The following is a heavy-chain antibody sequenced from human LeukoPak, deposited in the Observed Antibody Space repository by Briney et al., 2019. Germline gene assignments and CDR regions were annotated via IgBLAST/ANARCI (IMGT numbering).Heavy chain of an antibody. D-gene: IGHD6-13*01. CDR3: ARDAPGIAAAGTSDYYYYGMDV. V-gene: IGHV1-18*01. J-gene: IGHJ6*02. CDR2: ISAYNGNT. CDR1: GYTFTSYG. Sequence: ASVKVSCKASGYTFTSYGISWVRQAPGQGLEWMGWISAYNGNTNYARKLQGRVTMTTDTSTSTAYMELRSLRSDDTAVYYCARDAPGIAAAGTSDYYYYGMDVWGQGTTVTVSS.